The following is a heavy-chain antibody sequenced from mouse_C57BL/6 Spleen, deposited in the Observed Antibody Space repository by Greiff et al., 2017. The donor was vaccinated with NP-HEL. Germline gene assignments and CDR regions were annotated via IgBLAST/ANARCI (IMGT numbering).Heavy chain of an antibody. CDR2: ISYDGSN. J-gene: IGHJ3*01. CDR3: ARGGYDYDGRDFDY. D-gene: IGHD2-4*01. Sequence: EVQVVESGPGLVKPSQSLSLTCSVTGYSITSGYYWNWIRQFPGNKLEWMGYISYDGSNNYNPSLKNRISITRDTSKNQFFLKLNSVTTEDTATYYCARGGYDYDGRDFDYWGQGTLVTVSA. V-gene: IGHV3-6*01. CDR1: GYSITSGYY.